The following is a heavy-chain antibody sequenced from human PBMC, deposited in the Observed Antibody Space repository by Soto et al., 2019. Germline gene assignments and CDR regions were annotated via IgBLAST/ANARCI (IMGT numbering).Heavy chain of an antibody. Sequence: PGESLKISCKGSGYSFTPYWIGWVRQMPGKGLEWMGIIYPGDSDARYSPSFQGQVTISADKSISTAYLQWSSLKASYTAMYYCARRGYCSGGSCFSASFDSWGQGTMVTVSS. CDR1: GYSFTPYW. J-gene: IGHJ3*02. CDR3: ARRGYCSGGSCFSASFDS. CDR2: IYPGDSDA. V-gene: IGHV5-51*01. D-gene: IGHD2-15*01.